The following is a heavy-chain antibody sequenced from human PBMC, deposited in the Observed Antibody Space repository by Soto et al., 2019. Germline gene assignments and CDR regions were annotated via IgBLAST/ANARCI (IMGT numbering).Heavy chain of an antibody. CDR1: GFTLSGSA. D-gene: IGHD1-26*01. CDR3: TRSGGSYSFGY. J-gene: IGHJ4*02. V-gene: IGHV3-73*02. Sequence: EVQLVASGGGLVQPGESLKLSCAASGFTLSGSAVHWVRQDSGKGLEWVGRIRSKTHNYATDYIASVKGRFTMSRDDSNNTAYLQMNGLKTDDTAVYYCTRSGGSYSFGYWGQGTLVTVSS. CDR2: IRSKTHNYAT.